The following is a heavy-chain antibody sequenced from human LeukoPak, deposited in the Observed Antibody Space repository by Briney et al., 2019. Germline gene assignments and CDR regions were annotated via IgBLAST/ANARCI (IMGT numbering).Heavy chain of an antibody. CDR1: GYTFTSYY. D-gene: IGHD3-22*01. CDR3: ARDVSPHYYDSSGSSYDY. V-gene: IGHV1-46*01. J-gene: IGHJ4*02. Sequence: ASVKVSCKASGYTFTSYYMRWVRQAPGQGLEWMGIINPSGGSTSYAQKFQGRVTMTRDTSTSTVYMELSSLRSEDTAVYYCARDVSPHYYDSSGSSYDYWGQGTLVTVSS. CDR2: INPSGGST.